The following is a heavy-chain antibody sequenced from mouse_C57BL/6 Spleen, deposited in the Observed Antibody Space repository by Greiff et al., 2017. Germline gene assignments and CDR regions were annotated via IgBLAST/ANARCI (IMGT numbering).Heavy chain of an antibody. J-gene: IGHJ3*01. Sequence: QVQLKEPGTELVKPGASVKLSCKASGYTFTSYWMHWVKQRPGQGLEWIGNINPSNGGTNYNEKFKSKATLTVDKSSSTAYMQLSSLTSEDSAVYYCASTYYSNYDWFAYWGQGTLVTVSA. V-gene: IGHV1-53*01. D-gene: IGHD2-5*01. CDR3: ASTYYSNYDWFAY. CDR2: INPSNGGT. CDR1: GYTFTSYW.